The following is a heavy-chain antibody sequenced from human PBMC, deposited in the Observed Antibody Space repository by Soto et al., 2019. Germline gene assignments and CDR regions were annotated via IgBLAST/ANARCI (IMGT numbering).Heavy chain of an antibody. V-gene: IGHV3-73*01. CDR3: TRVDDIVVVPAARTDYYYYYMDV. CDR2: IRSKANSYAT. Sequence: GGSLRLSCAASGFTFSGSAMHWVRQASGKGLEWVGRIRSKANSYATAYAASVKGRFTSSRDESKNTAYLQMNSLKTEDTAVYYCTRVDDIVVVPAARTDYYYYYMDVWGKGTTVTVSS. J-gene: IGHJ6*03. CDR1: GFTFSGSA. D-gene: IGHD2-2*01.